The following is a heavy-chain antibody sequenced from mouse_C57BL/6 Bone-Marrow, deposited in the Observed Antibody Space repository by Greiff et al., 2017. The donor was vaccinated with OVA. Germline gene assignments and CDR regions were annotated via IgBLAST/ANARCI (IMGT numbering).Heavy chain of an antibody. J-gene: IGHJ4*01. Sequence: VQLQESGAELVRPGASVTLSCKASGYTFTDYEMHWVKQTPVHGLEWIGAIDPETGGTAYNQKFKGKAILTADKSSSTAYMELRSLTSEDSAVYYGTGGYSNDYAMDYWGQGTSVTVSS. CDR2: IDPETGGT. CDR3: TGGYSNDYAMDY. D-gene: IGHD2-5*01. CDR1: GYTFTDYE. V-gene: IGHV1-15*01.